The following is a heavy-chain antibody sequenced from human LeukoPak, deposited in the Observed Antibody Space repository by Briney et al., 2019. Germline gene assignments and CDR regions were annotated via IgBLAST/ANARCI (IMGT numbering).Heavy chain of an antibody. CDR3: ARVSAPGNSGWYFGY. CDR1: GFTFSSYG. J-gene: IGHJ4*02. CDR2: ISTSSNRI. V-gene: IGHV3-48*02. Sequence: AGGSLRLSCAASGFTFSSYGMNWVRQAPGKGLEWVSYISTSSNRIDYADSLKGRFTMSRDNDKNLLYLQMNSMRDEDTAMYYCARVSAPGNSGWYFGYWGPGTLVTVSS. D-gene: IGHD6-19*01.